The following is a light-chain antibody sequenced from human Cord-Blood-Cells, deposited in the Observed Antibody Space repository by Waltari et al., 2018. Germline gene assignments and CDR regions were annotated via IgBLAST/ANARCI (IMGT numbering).Light chain of an antibody. CDR3: QQYNSYSGT. CDR2: KAS. V-gene: IGKV1-5*03. J-gene: IGKJ4*01. CDR1: QSISSW. Sequence: DIQMPQSPPTLSASVGDRVTTTCRASQSISSWLAWYQQKPGKAPKLLIYKASSLESGVPSRFSGSGSGTEFTLTISSLQPDDFATYYCQQYNSYSGTFGGGTKVEIK.